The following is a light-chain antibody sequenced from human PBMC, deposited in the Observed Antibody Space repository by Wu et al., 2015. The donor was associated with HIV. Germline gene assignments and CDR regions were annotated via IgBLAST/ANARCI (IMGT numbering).Light chain of an antibody. V-gene: IGKV3-11*01. Sequence: EIVLTQSPATLSLSPGERATVTCRASQSVGPYIAWFQQKPGQAPRLLMYDASTRATGIPARFSGSGTGTDFTLTISSLEPEDFAVYYCQQYNNWPPITFGQGTRLKIK. CDR3: QQYNNWPPIT. CDR2: DAS. J-gene: IGKJ5*01. CDR1: QSVGPY.